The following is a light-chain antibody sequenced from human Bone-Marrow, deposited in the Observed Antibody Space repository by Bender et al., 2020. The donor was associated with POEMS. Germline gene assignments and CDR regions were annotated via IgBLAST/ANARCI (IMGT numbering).Light chain of an antibody. V-gene: IGLV2-23*02. J-gene: IGLJ3*02. CDR1: SSDVGTYIF. CDR2: EAS. Sequence: QSALTQPASVSGSPGQSITISCTGTSSDVGTYIFVSWYQQHPGKGPTLMIYEASKRPSGVSNRFSGSQSGNTASLTISGLQAEDEADYYCCSYAGRSTFVFGGGTKLTVL. CDR3: CSYAGRSTFV.